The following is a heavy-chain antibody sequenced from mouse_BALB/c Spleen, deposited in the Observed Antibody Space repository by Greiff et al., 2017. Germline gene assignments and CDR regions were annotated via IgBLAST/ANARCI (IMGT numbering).Heavy chain of an antibody. CDR2: ISSGSSTI. CDR1: GFTFSSFG. V-gene: IGHV5-17*02. J-gene: IGHJ4*01. D-gene: IGHD2-14*01. Sequence: EVMLVESGGGLVQPGGSRKLSCAASGFTFSSFGMHWVRQAPEKGLEWVAYISSGSSTIYYADTVKGRFTISRDNPKNTLFLQMTSLRSEDTAMYYCARRDYRYDGGIMDYWGQGTSVTVSS. CDR3: ARRDYRYDGGIMDY.